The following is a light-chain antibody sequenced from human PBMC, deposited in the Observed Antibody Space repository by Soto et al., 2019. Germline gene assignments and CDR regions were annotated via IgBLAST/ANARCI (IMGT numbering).Light chain of an antibody. Sequence: QSAVTQPASVSGSTGQSINISCTATSSDVGGYNYVSWFQQHPGKAPKLIIYEVSNRPSVLSNRFSGHKSGNTASLTISGLQAEDEADYYCSSYTTSSTRVFGVRTNLTVL. CDR2: EVS. CDR1: SSDVGGYNY. CDR3: SSYTTSSTRV. V-gene: IGLV2-14*01. J-gene: IGLJ3*02.